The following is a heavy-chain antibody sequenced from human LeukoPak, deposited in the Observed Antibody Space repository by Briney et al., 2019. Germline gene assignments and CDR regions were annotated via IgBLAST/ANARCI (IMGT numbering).Heavy chain of an antibody. CDR2: IYPGDSDT. CDR1: GYSFSTYR. CDR3: ARPRPFDI. J-gene: IGHJ3*02. V-gene: IGHV5-51*01. Sequence: GESLKISCKGSGYSFSTYRISWVRQMPGKGLEWMGIIYPGDSDTRYSPSFQGQVTVSADKSISTAYLQWSSLKTSDTAMYYCARPRPFDIWGQGTMVTVSS.